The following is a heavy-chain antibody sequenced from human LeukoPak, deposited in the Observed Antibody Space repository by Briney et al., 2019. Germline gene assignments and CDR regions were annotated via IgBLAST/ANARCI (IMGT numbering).Heavy chain of an antibody. J-gene: IGHJ6*03. CDR1: GYTFTSYD. CDR3: GTLWVGKEWLLSDMGV. CDR2: MNPNSGNT. V-gene: IGHV1-8*01. D-gene: IGHD3-3*01. Sequence: ASVKVSCKAPGYTFTSYDINWVRQATGQGLEWMGWMNPNSGNTGYAQKFQGRVTMTRNTSISTAYMELSSLRSEDTAVYYCGTLWVGKEWLLSDMGVWGKGTTVTVSS.